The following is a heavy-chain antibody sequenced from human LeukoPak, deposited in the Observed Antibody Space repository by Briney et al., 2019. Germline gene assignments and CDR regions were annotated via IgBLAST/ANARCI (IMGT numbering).Heavy chain of an antibody. D-gene: IGHD3-22*01. Sequence: PGGSLRLSCAASGFTVRTNYMGWVRQAPGKGLEWVSVIYSGGATYYADSVKGRFTISRDNSKNTLYLQMNSLRAEDTAVYYCAREQHDSSANDAFDIWGQGTMVTVSS. V-gene: IGHV3-53*01. J-gene: IGHJ3*02. CDR3: AREQHDSSANDAFDI. CDR1: GFTVRTNY. CDR2: IYSGGAT.